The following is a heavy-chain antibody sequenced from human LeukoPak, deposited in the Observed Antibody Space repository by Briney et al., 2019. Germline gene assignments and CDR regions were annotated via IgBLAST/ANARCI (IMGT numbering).Heavy chain of an antibody. CDR1: GYTFTNYD. V-gene: IGHV1-8*01. CDR2: MNPNSGNT. Sequence: GASVKVSCKASGYTFTNYDINWVRQATGQGHEWMGWMNPNSGNTGNAQKFQGRVTMTKNTSITTASMVLSSLTSEDTAVYYCARALSWTTESYYYMDVWGKGTTVTVSS. D-gene: IGHD3/OR15-3a*01. CDR3: ARALSWTTESYYYMDV. J-gene: IGHJ6*03.